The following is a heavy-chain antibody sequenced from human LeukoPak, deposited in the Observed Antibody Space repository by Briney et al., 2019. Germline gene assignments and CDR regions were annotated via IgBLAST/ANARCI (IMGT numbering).Heavy chain of an antibody. D-gene: IGHD5-18*01. V-gene: IGHV4-31*03. CDR3: ARRLWSRGLFDY. CDR1: GGSISSGGYY. CDR2: IYYSGST. J-gene: IGHJ4*02. Sequence: TLSLTCTVSGGSISSGGYYWSWIRQHPGKGLEWIGYIYYSGSTYYNPSLKSRVTISVDTSKSQFSLKLSSVTAADTAVYYCARRLWSRGLFDYWGQGTLVTVSS.